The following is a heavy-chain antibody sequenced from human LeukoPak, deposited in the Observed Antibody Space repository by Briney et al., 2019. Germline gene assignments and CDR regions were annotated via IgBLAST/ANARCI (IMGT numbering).Heavy chain of an antibody. CDR3: VYYDILTGFYN. J-gene: IGHJ4*02. Sequence: ASVKVSCKASGYTFTGYYMHWVQQAPGQGLEWMGWINPNSGGTNYAQKFQGRVTMTRDTSISTAYMELSRLRSDDTAVYYCVYYDILTGFYNWGQGTLVTVSS. V-gene: IGHV1-2*02. CDR2: INPNSGGT. CDR1: GYTFTGYY. D-gene: IGHD3-9*01.